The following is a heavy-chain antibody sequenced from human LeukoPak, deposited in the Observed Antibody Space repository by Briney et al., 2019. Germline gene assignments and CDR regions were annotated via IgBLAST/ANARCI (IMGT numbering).Heavy chain of an antibody. V-gene: IGHV4-30-2*01. J-gene: IGHJ5*02. D-gene: IGHD6-6*01. CDR3: ARVYSSSSTRFDP. CDR1: GGSISSGGYY. CDR2: IYHSGST. Sequence: SQTLSLTCTVSGGSISSGGYYWSWIRQPPGKGLEWIGYIYHSGSTYYNPSLKSRVTISVDRSKNQFSLKLSSVTAADTAVYYCARVYSSSSTRFDPWGQGTLVTVSS.